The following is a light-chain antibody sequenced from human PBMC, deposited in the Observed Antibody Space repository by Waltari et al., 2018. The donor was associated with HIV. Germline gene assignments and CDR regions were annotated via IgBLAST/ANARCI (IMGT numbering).Light chain of an antibody. CDR3: QEYKTYSGT. CDR2: QAS. V-gene: IGKV1-5*03. J-gene: IGKJ1*01. CDR1: QSILHW. Sequence: DIQMTQSPSPLSASVGDRVTITCRASQSILHWLAWYQQKPGQAPKLLIYQASSLEWGVPSRCSASGSVTEFTLTISSLQPDDFATYFCQEYKTYSGTFGQGTKVEIK.